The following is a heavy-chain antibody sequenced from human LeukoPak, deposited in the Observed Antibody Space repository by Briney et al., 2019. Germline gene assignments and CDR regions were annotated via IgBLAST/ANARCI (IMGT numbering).Heavy chain of an antibody. V-gene: IGHV1-18*01. D-gene: IGHD1-1*01. CDR1: GYTFTSYG. Sequence: GASVKVSCKASGYTFTSYGISCVRQAPGQGLEWMGWISAYNGNTNYAQKLQGRVTMTTDTSTSTAYMVLRSLRSDDTAVYYCARFERTQRLNWFDPWGQGTLVTVSS. CDR2: ISAYNGNT. CDR3: ARFERTQRLNWFDP. J-gene: IGHJ5*02.